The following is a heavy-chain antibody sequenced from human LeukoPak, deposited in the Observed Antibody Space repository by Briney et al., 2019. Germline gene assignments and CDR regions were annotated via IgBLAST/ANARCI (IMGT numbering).Heavy chain of an antibody. Sequence: GGSLRLSCAASGFTFSSYTMNWVRQAPGKGLEWVSSISSSSSTIYYADSVKGRFTISRDNAKNSLYLQMNSLRAEDTAVYYCARDIGGYRYILDYWGQGTLVTVSS. CDR2: ISSSSSTI. CDR3: ARDIGGYRYILDY. V-gene: IGHV3-48*01. CDR1: GFTFSSYT. J-gene: IGHJ4*02. D-gene: IGHD4-23*01.